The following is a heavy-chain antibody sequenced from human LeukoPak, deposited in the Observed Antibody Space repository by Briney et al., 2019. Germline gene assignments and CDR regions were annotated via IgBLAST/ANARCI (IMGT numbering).Heavy chain of an antibody. D-gene: IGHD7-27*01. CDR2: IYYSGST. CDR3: ARLLGISAFDI. Sequence: SKTLCLTCTVSGGSISSYYWSWIQQPPGKGLEWIGYIYYSGSTNYNPSLKSRVTISVDTSKNQFSLKLSSVTAADTAVYYCARLLGISAFDIWGQGTMVTVSS. V-gene: IGHV4-59*01. J-gene: IGHJ3*02. CDR1: GGSISSYY.